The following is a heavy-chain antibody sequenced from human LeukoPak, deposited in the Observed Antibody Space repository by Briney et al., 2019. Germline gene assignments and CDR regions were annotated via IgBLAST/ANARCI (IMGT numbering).Heavy chain of an antibody. Sequence: GGSLRLSCAASGFTFSSYGMHWVRQAPGKGLEWVAVISYDGSNKYYADSVKGRFTISRDNSKNTLYLQMNSLRAEDTAVYYCAKGLTGRDIVVVPAWGQGTLVTVSS. CDR1: GFTFSSYG. CDR3: AKGLTGRDIVVVPA. D-gene: IGHD2-2*01. V-gene: IGHV3-30*18. CDR2: ISYDGSNK. J-gene: IGHJ5*02.